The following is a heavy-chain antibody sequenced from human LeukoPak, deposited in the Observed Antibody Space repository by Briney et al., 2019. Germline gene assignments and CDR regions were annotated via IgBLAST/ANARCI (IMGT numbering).Heavy chain of an antibody. CDR2: IYTSGST. J-gene: IGHJ4*02. D-gene: IGHD6-19*01. CDR3: ATGSSQGLDY. Sequence: PSETLSLTCTVSAGSISSVSYYWTWIRQPAGKGLEWIGRIYTSGSTNYNPSLKSRVTMSIDTSKNQFSLNLSSVTAADTAVYYCATGSSQGLDYWGQGTLVTVSS. V-gene: IGHV4-61*02. CDR1: AGSISSVSYY.